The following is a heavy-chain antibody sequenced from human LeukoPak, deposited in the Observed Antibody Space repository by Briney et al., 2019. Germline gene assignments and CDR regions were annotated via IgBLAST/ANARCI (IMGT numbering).Heavy chain of an antibody. D-gene: IGHD7-27*01. CDR1: GFTFSSYS. V-gene: IGHV3-21*01. J-gene: IGHJ6*02. CDR3: ARDGDIYGMDV. Sequence: GGSLRLSCAAPGFTFSSYSMNWVRQAPGKGLEWVSSISSSSSYIYYADSVKGRFTISRDNAKNSLYLQMNSLRAEDTAVYYCARDGDIYGMDVWGQGTTVTVSS. CDR2: ISSSSSYI.